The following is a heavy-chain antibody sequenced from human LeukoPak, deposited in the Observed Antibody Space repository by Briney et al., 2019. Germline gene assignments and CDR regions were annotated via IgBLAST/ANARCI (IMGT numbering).Heavy chain of an antibody. CDR2: INPSGGST. Sequence: ASVKVSCKVSGYTFTSYYMHWVRQAPGQGLEWMGIINPSGGSTSYAQKFQGRVTMTRDTSTSTVYMELSSLRSEDTAVYYCARVPGYSSGWSPRYNWFDPWGQGTLVTVSS. D-gene: IGHD6-19*01. V-gene: IGHV1-46*01. J-gene: IGHJ5*02. CDR3: ARVPGYSSGWSPRYNWFDP. CDR1: GYTFTSYY.